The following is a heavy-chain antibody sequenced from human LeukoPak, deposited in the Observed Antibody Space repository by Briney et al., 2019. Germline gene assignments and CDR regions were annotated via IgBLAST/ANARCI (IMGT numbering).Heavy chain of an antibody. CDR2: IIAISGTQ. D-gene: IGHD3-3*01. Sequence: SDTVPHLASGGTFRSYSIRWVRQALAKGVEWMGGIIAISGTQSYPPKFQGTVTLTADEFSGPAYMELTSLRSEDTGVYYCARAHVSGPPDLGPWGEGTLVTVSS. CDR3: ARAHVSGPPDLGP. CDR1: GGTFRSYS. V-gene: IGHV1-69*01. J-gene: IGHJ5*02.